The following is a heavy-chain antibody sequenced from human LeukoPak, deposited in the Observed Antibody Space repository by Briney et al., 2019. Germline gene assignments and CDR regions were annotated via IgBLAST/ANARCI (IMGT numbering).Heavy chain of an antibody. D-gene: IGHD6-19*01. J-gene: IGHJ6*04. Sequence: ASVKVSCKVSGYTLTELSMHWVRQAPGKGLEWMGGLDPEDGETIYAQKFQGRVTMTEDTSTDTAYMELSSLRSEDTAVYYCATGESSGVYYYGMDVWGKGTTVTVSS. CDR3: ATGESSGVYYYGMDV. V-gene: IGHV1-24*01. CDR2: LDPEDGET. CDR1: GYTLTELS.